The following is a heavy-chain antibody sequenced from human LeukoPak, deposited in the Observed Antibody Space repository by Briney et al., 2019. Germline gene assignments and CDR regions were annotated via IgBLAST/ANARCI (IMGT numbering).Heavy chain of an antibody. J-gene: IGHJ4*02. CDR2: IDTSGSRI. CDR1: GFTFSSYE. Sequence: GGSLSLSCAASGFTFSSYEFNWVRQAPGQGLEWLPYIDTSGSRIYYADSVKGRFTISRDNAKNSLYLQMNSLRVEDTAVYYCARETYICGGDCYDYWGQGTLVTVSS. CDR3: ARETYICGGDCYDY. V-gene: IGHV3-48*03. D-gene: IGHD2-21*01.